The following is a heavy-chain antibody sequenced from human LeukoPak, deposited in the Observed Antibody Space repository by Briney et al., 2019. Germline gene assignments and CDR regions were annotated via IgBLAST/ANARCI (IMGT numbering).Heavy chain of an antibody. V-gene: IGHV3-7*01. CDR3: VSGFLQWLY. J-gene: IGHJ4*02. CDR1: GFSFSSYW. D-gene: IGHD3-3*01. Sequence: RGSLRLSCAASGFSFSSYWMSWVRQAPGKGLEWVANINPDGSNMLYVDSVKGRFTISRDNAKNSLYLQMNNLRAEDTAVYFCVSGFLQWLYWGQGTLVTVSS. CDR2: INPDGSNM.